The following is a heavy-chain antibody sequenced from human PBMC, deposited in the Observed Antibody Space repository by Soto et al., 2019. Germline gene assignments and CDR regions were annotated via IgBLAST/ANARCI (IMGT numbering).Heavy chain of an antibody. D-gene: IGHD1-26*01. J-gene: IGHJ4*02. CDR2: IYFDGITT. CDR1: GFTFNTHW. V-gene: IGHV3-74*01. Sequence: GGSLRLSCTASGFTFNTHWMHWGRQAPGKGLVWVSRIYFDGITTNYADSVKGRLTVSRDNAKNTVYLHVNTLRDEDTAVYYCARGGAMGVDYWGQGTLVTVSS. CDR3: ARGGAMGVDY.